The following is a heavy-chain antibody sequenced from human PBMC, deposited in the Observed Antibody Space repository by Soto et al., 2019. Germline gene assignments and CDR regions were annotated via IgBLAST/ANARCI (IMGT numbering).Heavy chain of an antibody. V-gene: IGHV1-69*01. CDR2: IIPIFGTA. D-gene: IGHD4-17*01. CDR3: ARAVGNGDAARRPFGENYGMDV. CDR1: GGTFSSYA. J-gene: IGHJ6*02. Sequence: QVQLVQSGAEVKKPGSSVKVSCKASGGTFSSYAISWVRQAPGQGLEWMGGIIPIFGTANYAQKFQGRVTITADESTSTAYIELSSLRSEDTAVYYCARAVGNGDAARRPFGENYGMDVWGQGTTVTVSS.